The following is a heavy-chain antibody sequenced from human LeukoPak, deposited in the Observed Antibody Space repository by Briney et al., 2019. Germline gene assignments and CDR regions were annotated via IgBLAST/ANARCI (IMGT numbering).Heavy chain of an antibody. CDR1: GGTFSSYA. V-gene: IGHV1-69*05. J-gene: IGHJ6*03. CDR3: ASGGAAAGPYYYYYMDV. Sequence: SVKVSCKASGGTFSSYAISWVRQAPGQGLEWMGGISPIFGTANYAQKFQGRVTITTDESTSTAYMELSSLRSEDTAVYYCASGGAAAGPYYYYYMDVWGKGTTVTVSS. D-gene: IGHD6-13*01. CDR2: ISPIFGTA.